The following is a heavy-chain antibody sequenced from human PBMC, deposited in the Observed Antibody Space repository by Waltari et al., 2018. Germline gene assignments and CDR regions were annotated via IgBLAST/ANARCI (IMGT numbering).Heavy chain of an antibody. CDR3: ARVGAAAGIRYYFDY. CDR2: IIPIFGTA. Sequence: QVQLVQSGVEVKKPGSSVKVSCKASGGTFSSYAISWVRQAPGQGLEWMGGIIPIFGTANYAQKFQGRVTITADESTSTAYMELSSLRSEDTAVYYCARVGAAAGIRYYFDYWGQGTLVTVSS. D-gene: IGHD6-13*01. J-gene: IGHJ4*02. CDR1: GGTFSSYA. V-gene: IGHV1-69*12.